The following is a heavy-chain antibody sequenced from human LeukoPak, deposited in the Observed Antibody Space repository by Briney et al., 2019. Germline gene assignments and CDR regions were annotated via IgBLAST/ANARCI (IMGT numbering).Heavy chain of an antibody. Sequence: PGGSLRLSCAAPGFTFRSYAMSWVRQAPGKGLEWVANINQEGSEKYYVDSVKGRFTISRDNAKNSLFLQMGSLRVEDTAVYYCARESTAGYNSSWYGFRNWGQGTLVTVSS. J-gene: IGHJ4*02. V-gene: IGHV3-7*01. CDR2: INQEGSEK. CDR3: ARESTAGYNSSWYGFRN. CDR1: GFTFRSYA. D-gene: IGHD6-13*01.